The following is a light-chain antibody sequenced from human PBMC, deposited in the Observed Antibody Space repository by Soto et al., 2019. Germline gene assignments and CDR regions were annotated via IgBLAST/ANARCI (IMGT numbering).Light chain of an antibody. CDR2: DVS. Sequence: QSALTQPASVSGSPGQSITISCTGSSSDIGDYKYVSWYKHHPGKAPKLMIYDVSNRPSGVSNRFSGSKSGNTASLTLSGLQAEDEADYYCSSYTSTNFVIFGGGTKLTVL. J-gene: IGLJ2*01. CDR1: SSDIGDYKY. CDR3: SSYTSTNFVI. V-gene: IGLV2-14*03.